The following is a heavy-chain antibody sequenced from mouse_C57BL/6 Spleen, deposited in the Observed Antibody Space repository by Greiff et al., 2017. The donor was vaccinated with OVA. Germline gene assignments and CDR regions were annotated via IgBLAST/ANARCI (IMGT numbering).Heavy chain of an antibody. V-gene: IGHV1-64*01. D-gene: IGHD1-1*01. CDR3: AREGLYYGSSSFAY. CDR2: IHPNSGST. J-gene: IGHJ3*01. CDR1: GYTFTSYW. Sequence: VQLQQPGAELVKPGASVKLSCKASGYTFTSYWMHWVKQRPGQGLEWIGMIHPNSGSTNYNEKFKSKATLTVDKSSSTAYMQLSSLTSEDSAVYYCAREGLYYGSSSFAYWGQGTLVTVSA.